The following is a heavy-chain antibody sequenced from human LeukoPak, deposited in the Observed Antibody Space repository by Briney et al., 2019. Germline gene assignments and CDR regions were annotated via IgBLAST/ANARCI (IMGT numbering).Heavy chain of an antibody. J-gene: IGHJ5*02. D-gene: IGHD5-18*01. V-gene: IGHV4-34*01. Sequence: SETLSLTCAVYGGSFSGYYWSWIRQPPGKGLEWIGEINHSGSTNYNPSLKSRVTISVDTSKNQFSLKLSSVTAADTAVYYCARVGYSYGMSRFDPWGQGTLVTVSS. CDR2: INHSGST. CDR3: ARVGYSYGMSRFDP. CDR1: GGSFSGYY.